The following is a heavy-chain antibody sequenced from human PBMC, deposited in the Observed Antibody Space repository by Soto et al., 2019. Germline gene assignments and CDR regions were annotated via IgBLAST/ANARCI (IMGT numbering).Heavy chain of an antibody. D-gene: IGHD3-16*01. CDR3: TRGRRGGGVLPSAIFDY. CDR1: GFTFSSYA. Sequence: QVQLVESGGGVVQPGRSLRLACAASGFTFSSYAMHWVRQAPGKGLEWVAVISYDGSNKYYADSVKGRFTISRDNSKNTLYLQVNSLRAEDTAVYSCTRGRRGGGVLPSAIFDYWGQGTQVTLSS. V-gene: IGHV3-30-3*01. J-gene: IGHJ4*02. CDR2: ISYDGSNK.